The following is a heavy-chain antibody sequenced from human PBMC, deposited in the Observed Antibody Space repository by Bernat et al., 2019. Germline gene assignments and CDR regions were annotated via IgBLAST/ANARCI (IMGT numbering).Heavy chain of an antibody. Sequence: EVQLVQSGAAVKKPGESLKISCKASGYSFTNYWLGWVRQMPGKGLGWVGIIDPADSETRYSPSFQGQVTISADKSISTAYLQWSSLKASDTAMYYCARRYCSGGTCPNNWFDPWGQGTLVTVSS. CDR3: ARRYCSGGTCPNNWFDP. V-gene: IGHV5-51*01. CDR2: IDPADSET. CDR1: GYSFTNYW. D-gene: IGHD2-15*01. J-gene: IGHJ5*02.